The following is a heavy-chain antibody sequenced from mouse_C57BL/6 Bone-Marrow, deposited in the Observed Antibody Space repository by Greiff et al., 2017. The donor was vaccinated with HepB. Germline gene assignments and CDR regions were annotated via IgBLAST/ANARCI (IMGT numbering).Heavy chain of an antibody. Sequence: EVQLQQSGPELVKPGASVKISCKASGYSFTGYYMNWVKQSPEKSLEWIGEINPSTGGTTYNQKFKAKATLTVDKSTSTAYMQLKSLTSEDSAVYYCASYDGYYDAMDYWGQGTSVTVSS. J-gene: IGHJ4*01. D-gene: IGHD2-3*01. V-gene: IGHV1-42*01. CDR3: ASYDGYYDAMDY. CDR2: INPSTGGT. CDR1: GYSFTGYY.